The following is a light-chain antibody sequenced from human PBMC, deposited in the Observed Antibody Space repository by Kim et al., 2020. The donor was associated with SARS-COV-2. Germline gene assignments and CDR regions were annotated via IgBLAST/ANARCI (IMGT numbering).Light chain of an antibody. CDR2: DAS. V-gene: IGKV3-15*01. CDR3: QQYNNWPLT. Sequence: ETVLTQSPATLSVSPGESATLSCRASQSVSTILAWYQQKPGQAPRLLIHDASTRATGIPARFSGSGSGTDFTLTISSLQSEDFAVYFCQQYNNWPLTFGGGTKVDIK. J-gene: IGKJ4*01. CDR1: QSVSTI.